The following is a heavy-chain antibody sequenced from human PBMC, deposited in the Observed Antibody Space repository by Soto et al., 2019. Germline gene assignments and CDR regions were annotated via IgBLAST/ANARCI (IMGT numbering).Heavy chain of an antibody. V-gene: IGHV4-30-2*01. D-gene: IGHD2-15*01. J-gene: IGHJ6*02. CDR2: IYHSGST. CDR3: ARGHGVVTLPYYYGMDV. CDR1: GGSISSGGYS. Sequence: SETLSLTCAVSGGSISSGGYSWSWIRQPPGKGLEWIGYIYHSGSTYYNPSLKSRVTISVDRSKNQFSLKLSSVTAADTAVYYCARGHGVVTLPYYYGMDVWGQGTTVTVSS.